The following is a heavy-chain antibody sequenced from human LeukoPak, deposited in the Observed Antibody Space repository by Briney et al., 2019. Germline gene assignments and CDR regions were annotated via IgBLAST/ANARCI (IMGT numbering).Heavy chain of an antibody. D-gene: IGHD3-10*01. CDR3: ARHIGYYYGSGSYFDY. CDR1: GYSFTRYW. V-gene: IGHV5-51*01. Sequence: GGSPKISCRGSGYSFTRYWIGLGRQMPGQGVEGGGSIYPGGSDTRYSPSFQGQVTISADKSNSTAYLQRNSLKAEDTAMYYCARHIGYYYGSGSYFDYWGQGTLVTVSS. CDR2: IYPGGSDT. J-gene: IGHJ4*02.